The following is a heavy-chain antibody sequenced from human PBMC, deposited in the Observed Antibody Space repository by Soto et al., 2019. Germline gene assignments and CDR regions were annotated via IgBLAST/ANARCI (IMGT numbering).Heavy chain of an antibody. V-gene: IGHV3-23*01. Sequence: SYAMSWVRQAPGRGLEWVSAISGSGGSTYYADSVKGRFTISRDNSKNTLYLQMNSLRAEDTAVYYCAKEPLRDDAFDIWGQGTMVTFS. J-gene: IGHJ3*02. CDR2: ISGSGGST. CDR3: AKEPLRDDAFDI. CDR1: SYA. D-gene: IGHD5-12*01.